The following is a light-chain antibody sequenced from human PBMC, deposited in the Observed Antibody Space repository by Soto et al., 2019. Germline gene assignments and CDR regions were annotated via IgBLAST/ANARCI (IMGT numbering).Light chain of an antibody. Sequence: QSVLTQAPSVSGTPGQRVTITCSGSSSNIGRNSVNWYQHLPGTAPKLLTHGNNHRPSGVPDRFSGSKSGTSASLAISGLQSEDESDYYCAAWDGSLNGVVFGGGTKVTVL. V-gene: IGLV1-44*01. CDR1: SSNIGRNS. CDR3: AAWDGSLNGVV. CDR2: GNN. J-gene: IGLJ3*02.